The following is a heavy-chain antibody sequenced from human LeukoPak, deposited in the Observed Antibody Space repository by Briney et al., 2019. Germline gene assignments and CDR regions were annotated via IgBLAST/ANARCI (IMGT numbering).Heavy chain of an antibody. V-gene: IGHV3-30*18. D-gene: IGHD6-13*01. J-gene: IGHJ4*02. Sequence: PGGSLRLSCAASGFTFSNYGMHWVRQAPGKGLKWVAVISHGGNDKYYADSVKGRFTISRDNSKNTLYLQMNSLRAEDTAVYYCAKDQDVAAADYYFDYWGQGTQVTVSS. CDR3: AKDQDVAAADYYFDY. CDR2: ISHGGNDK. CDR1: GFTFSNYG.